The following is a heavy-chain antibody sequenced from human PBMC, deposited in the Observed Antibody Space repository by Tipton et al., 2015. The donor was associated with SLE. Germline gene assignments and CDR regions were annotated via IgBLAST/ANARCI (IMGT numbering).Heavy chain of an antibody. V-gene: IGHV3-23*01. D-gene: IGHD1-14*01. CDR2: ISESGGST. CDR1: GFTFSSYA. CDR3: ARDYNGAFDI. J-gene: IGHJ3*02. Sequence: GSLRLSCVASGFTFSSYAMSWVRQAPGKGLEWVSTISESGGSTYYADSVKGRFTISRDNSKNTLYLQMNSLRAEDTAVYYCARDYNGAFDIWGQGTMVTVSS.